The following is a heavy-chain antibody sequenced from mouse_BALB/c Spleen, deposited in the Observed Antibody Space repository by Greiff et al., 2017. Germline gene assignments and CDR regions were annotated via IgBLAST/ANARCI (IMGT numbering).Heavy chain of an antibody. CDR3: TRGLYYGND. CDR1: GYTFTDYE. CDR2: IDPETGGT. V-gene: IGHV1-15*01. Sequence: QVQLQQSGAELVRPGASVTLSCKASGYTFTDYEMHWVKQTPVHGLEWIGAIDPETGGTAYNQKFKGKATLTADKSSSTAYMELRSLTSEDSAVYYCTRGLYYGNDWGQGTLVTVSA. D-gene: IGHD2-1*01. J-gene: IGHJ3*01.